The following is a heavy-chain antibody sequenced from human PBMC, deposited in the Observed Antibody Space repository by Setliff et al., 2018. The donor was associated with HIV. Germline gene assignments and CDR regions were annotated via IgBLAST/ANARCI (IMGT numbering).Heavy chain of an antibody. CDR2: IYHNGST. V-gene: IGHV4-31*03. CDR3: ARGAPYYDILTGYYSYYYYYMDV. J-gene: IGHJ6*03. Sequence: SETLSLTCTVSGGSISIGGYYWGWIRQHPGKGLEWIGYIYHNGSTYYNPSLKSRVIISVDTSKNQFSLKLSSVTAADTAVYYCARGAPYYDILTGYYSYYYYYMDVWGKGTTVTVSS. CDR1: GGSISIGGYY. D-gene: IGHD3-9*01.